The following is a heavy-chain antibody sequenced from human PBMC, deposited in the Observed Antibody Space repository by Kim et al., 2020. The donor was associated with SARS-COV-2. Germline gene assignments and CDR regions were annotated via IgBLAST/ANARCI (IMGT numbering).Heavy chain of an antibody. J-gene: IGHJ5*02. CDR3: AGRTYSSTSCYAGGGGWFDP. D-gene: IGHD2-2*01. CDR1: GYSFTSQW. CDR2: IDPSDSYT. Sequence: GESLKISCKGSGYSFTSQWISWVRQMPGKGLEWMGRIDPSDSYTKYSPSFQGHVTISADKSITTAYLQWSSLKASDTAIYYCAGRTYSSTSCYAGGGGWFDPWGQGTLVTVSS. V-gene: IGHV5-10-1*01.